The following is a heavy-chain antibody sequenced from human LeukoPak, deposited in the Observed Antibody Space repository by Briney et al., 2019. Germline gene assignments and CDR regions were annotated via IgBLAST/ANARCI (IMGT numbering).Heavy chain of an antibody. CDR2: IYYSGST. Sequence: PSETLSLTCTVSGGSISSSSYYWGWIRQPPGKGLEWIGSIYYSGSTYYNPSLTSRVTISVDSSKNQFSLKLSSVTAADTAVYYCARTLYPWNFDYWGQGILVTVSS. J-gene: IGHJ4*02. CDR3: ARTLYPWNFDY. V-gene: IGHV4-39*07. CDR1: GGSISSSSYY. D-gene: IGHD2-2*02.